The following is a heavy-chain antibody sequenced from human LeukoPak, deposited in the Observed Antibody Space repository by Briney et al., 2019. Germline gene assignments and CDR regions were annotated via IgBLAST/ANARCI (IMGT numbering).Heavy chain of an antibody. D-gene: IGHD3-10*01. J-gene: IGHJ5*02. Sequence: PGGSLRLSCAASGFTFSSYWMHWLRQATGKGLVWVSRMNSEGSSTSYADSEKGRFTISRDNAKNTLYLKMNSLRAEDTAVYYCARALLWFGGGFDPWGQGTLVTVSS. CDR2: MNSEGSST. CDR3: ARALLWFGGGFDP. V-gene: IGHV3-74*01. CDR1: GFTFSSYW.